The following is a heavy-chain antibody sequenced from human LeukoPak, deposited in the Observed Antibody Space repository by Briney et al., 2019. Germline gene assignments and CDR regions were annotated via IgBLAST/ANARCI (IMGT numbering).Heavy chain of an antibody. CDR1: GGSISSYY. CDR3: ARTSGRWLQSPFDY. CDR2: IYYSGST. Sequence: PSETLSLTCTVSGGSISSYYWSWIRQPPGKGLEWIGYIYYSGSTNYNPSLKSRVTISVDTSKNQFSLKLSSVTAADTAVYYCARTSGRWLQSPFDYWGQGTLVTVSS. D-gene: IGHD5-24*01. V-gene: IGHV4-59*01. J-gene: IGHJ4*02.